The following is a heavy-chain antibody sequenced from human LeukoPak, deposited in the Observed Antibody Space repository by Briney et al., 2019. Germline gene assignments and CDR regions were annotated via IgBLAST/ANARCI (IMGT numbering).Heavy chain of an antibody. J-gene: IGHJ4*02. CDR3: TSPDDMITLGGVIAGNY. V-gene: IGHV3-73*01. D-gene: IGHD3-16*02. CDR1: GFTFSGSA. Sequence: GGSLRLSCAASGFTFSGSAMHWVRQASGKGLEWVGRIRSKANSYATAYAASVKGRFTISRDDSKNTAYLQMNSLKTEDTAVYYCTSPDDMITLGGVIAGNYWGQGTLVTVSS. CDR2: IRSKANSYAT.